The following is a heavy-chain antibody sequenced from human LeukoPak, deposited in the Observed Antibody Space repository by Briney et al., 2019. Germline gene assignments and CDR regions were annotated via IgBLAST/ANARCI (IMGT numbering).Heavy chain of an antibody. D-gene: IGHD3-10*01. CDR2: IIPILGIA. Sequence: ASVKVSCKASGGTFSSYAISWVRQAPGQGLEWMGRIIPILGIANYAQKFQGRVTITADKSTSTAYMELSSLRSEDTAVYYCARELLWGSGSSHPDDQNFDYWGQGTLVTVSS. CDR3: ARELLWGSGSSHPDDQNFDY. CDR1: GGTFSSYA. J-gene: IGHJ4*02. V-gene: IGHV1-69*04.